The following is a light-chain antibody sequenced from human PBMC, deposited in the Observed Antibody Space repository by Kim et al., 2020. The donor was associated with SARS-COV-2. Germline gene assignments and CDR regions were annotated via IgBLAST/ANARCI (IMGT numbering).Light chain of an antibody. CDR2: KAS. Sequence: TEHVGDRVTITCRASQSIGVSLAWYQQKPGKAPNLLIFKASSLPIGVPTGFKGSASGTEFTLTISSLQPDDFATYYCQQYDTFSTFGQGTKVDIK. CDR1: QSIGVS. V-gene: IGKV1-5*03. CDR3: QQYDTFST. J-gene: IGKJ1*01.